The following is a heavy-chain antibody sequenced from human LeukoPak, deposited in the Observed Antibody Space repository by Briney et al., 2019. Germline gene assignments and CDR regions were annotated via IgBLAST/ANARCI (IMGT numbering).Heavy chain of an antibody. CDR3: ARDRGYCSSTSCPGVDV. Sequence: SETLSLTCAVYGGSFSGYYWSWIRQPPGKGLEWIGEINHSGSTNYNPSLKSRVTISVDTSKSQFSLKLSSVTAADTAVYYCARDRGYCSSTSCPGVDVWGKGTTVTVSS. J-gene: IGHJ6*04. D-gene: IGHD2-2*01. CDR1: GGSFSGYY. CDR2: INHSGST. V-gene: IGHV4-34*01.